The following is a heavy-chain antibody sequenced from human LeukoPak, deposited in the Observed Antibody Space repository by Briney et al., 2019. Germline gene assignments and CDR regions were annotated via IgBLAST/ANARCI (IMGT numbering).Heavy chain of an antibody. CDR3: ARDAAGSSSWYDYCYMDV. Sequence: ASVKVSCKASGYTFTSYGISWVRQAPGQGLEWMGWISAYNGNTNYAQKLQGRVTMTTDTSTSTAYMELRSLRSDDTAVYYCARDAAGSSSWYDYCYMDVWGKGTTVTVSS. D-gene: IGHD6-13*01. V-gene: IGHV1-18*01. CDR2: ISAYNGNT. J-gene: IGHJ6*03. CDR1: GYTFTSYG.